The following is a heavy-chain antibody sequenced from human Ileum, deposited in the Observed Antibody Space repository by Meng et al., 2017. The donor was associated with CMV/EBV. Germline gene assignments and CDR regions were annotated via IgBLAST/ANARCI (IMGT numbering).Heavy chain of an antibody. CDR2: IVPIFDTA. CDR3: ARGSWYYDSSGYTYYFDY. CDR1: RGTFSNYP. Sequence: SVKVSCKASRGTFSNYPVSWVRQAPGQGLEWMGGIVPIFDTATYAQKFQGRITITTDESRSTVHLELSSLRSEDAAVYYCARGSWYYDSSGYTYYFDYWGQGTLVTVSS. V-gene: IGHV1-69*05. J-gene: IGHJ4*02. D-gene: IGHD3-22*01.